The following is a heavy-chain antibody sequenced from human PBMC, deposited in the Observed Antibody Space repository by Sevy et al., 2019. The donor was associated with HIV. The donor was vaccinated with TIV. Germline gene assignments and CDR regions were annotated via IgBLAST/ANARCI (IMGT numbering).Heavy chain of an antibody. CDR2: INPGDSDT. CDR1: GYSFTKYW. CDR3: AILPMVGGSYYPFDY. J-gene: IGHJ4*02. V-gene: IGHV5-51*01. Sequence: KSGESLKISCKASGYSFTKYWIGWVRQMPGKGLECMGIINPGDSDTRYSPSFQGQVTISADKSVSTAYLQWISLKASDTAMYYCAILPMVGGSYYPFDYWGQGTLVTVSS. D-gene: IGHD3-10*01.